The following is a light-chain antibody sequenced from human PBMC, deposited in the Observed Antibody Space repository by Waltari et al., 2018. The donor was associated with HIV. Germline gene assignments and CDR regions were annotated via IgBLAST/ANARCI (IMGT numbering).Light chain of an antibody. CDR3: SSYTTSSTWV. CDR2: EVS. J-gene: IGLJ3*02. CDR1: SSDVGGYKY. V-gene: IGLV2-14*01. Sequence: QSALTQPASVSGSPGQSITISCTGTSSDVGGYKYVSWYLQQPGKAPKLLISEVSNRPSWVSNRFSGSKSGNTASLTISGLQAEDEADYYCSSYTTSSTWVFGGGTKLTVL.